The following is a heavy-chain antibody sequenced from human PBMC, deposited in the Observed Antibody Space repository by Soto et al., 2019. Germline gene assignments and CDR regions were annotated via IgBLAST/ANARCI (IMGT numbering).Heavy chain of an antibody. CDR2: IIPIFGTA. Sequence: ASVKVSCKASGGTFSSYAISWVRQAPGQGLEWMGGIIPIFGTANYAQKFQGRVTITADESTSTAYMELSSLRSEDTAVYYCARGTPIEKGFVGYYGGNPGTGGYYFDYWGQGTLVTVSS. J-gene: IGHJ4*02. V-gene: IGHV1-69*13. CDR3: ARGTPIEKGFVGYYGGNPGTGGYYFDY. CDR1: GGTFSSYA. D-gene: IGHD4-17*01.